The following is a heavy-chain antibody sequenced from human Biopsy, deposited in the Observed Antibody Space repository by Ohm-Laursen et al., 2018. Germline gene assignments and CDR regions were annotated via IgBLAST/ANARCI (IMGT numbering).Heavy chain of an antibody. J-gene: IGHJ6*02. CDR2: INQEGSDK. CDR3: AREGAYADFRLPYYNGMDV. D-gene: IGHD4-17*01. Sequence: SLRLSCTASESTFRSYWMDWVRQAPGKGLEWVAKINQEGSDKYYADSVKGRFTISRDNVKNSLYLETNSLTPEDTAVYHCAREGAYADFRLPYYNGMDVWGPGTTVIVSS. V-gene: IGHV3-7*01. CDR1: ESTFRSYW.